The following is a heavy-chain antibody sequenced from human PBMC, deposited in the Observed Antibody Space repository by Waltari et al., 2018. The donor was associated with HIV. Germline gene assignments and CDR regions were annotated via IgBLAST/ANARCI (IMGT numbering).Heavy chain of an antibody. CDR2: ISSSSSTI. Sequence: AASGFTFSSYSMNWVRQAPGKGLEWVSYISSSSSTIYYADSVKGRFTISRDNAKNSLYLQMNSLRAEDTAVYYCSRGNGSDYYGDYLRFDPWGQGTLVTVSS. J-gene: IGHJ5*02. CDR1: GFTFSSYS. V-gene: IGHV3-48*01. CDR3: SRGNGSDYYGDYLRFDP. D-gene: IGHD4-17*01.